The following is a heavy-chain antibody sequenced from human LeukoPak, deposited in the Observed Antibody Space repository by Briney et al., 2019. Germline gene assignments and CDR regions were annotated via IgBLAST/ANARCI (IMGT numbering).Heavy chain of an antibody. CDR2: ISAYNGNT. D-gene: IGHD1-26*01. CDR1: GYTFTSYG. Sequence: ASVKVSCKASGYTFTSYGISWVRQAPGQGLEWMGWISAYNGNTNYAQKLQGRVTMTTDTTTRTAYMELRSLRADDTAVYYCARDESHGWAAFDIWGQGTMVTVSS. CDR3: ARDESHGWAAFDI. V-gene: IGHV1-18*01. J-gene: IGHJ3*02.